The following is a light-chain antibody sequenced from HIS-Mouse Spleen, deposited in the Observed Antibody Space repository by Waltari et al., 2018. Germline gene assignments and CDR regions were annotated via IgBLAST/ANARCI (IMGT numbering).Light chain of an antibody. CDR2: EGS. CDR3: CSYAGSSTFDV. CDR1: SSDVGSYHL. Sequence: QSALTQPASVSGSPGQSITIPCPGPSSDVGSYHLVPWYQQHPGKAPKLMIYEGSKRPSGVSNRFSGSKSGNTASLTISGLQAEDEADYYCCSYAGSSTFDVFGTGTKVTVL. J-gene: IGLJ1*01. V-gene: IGLV2-23*03.